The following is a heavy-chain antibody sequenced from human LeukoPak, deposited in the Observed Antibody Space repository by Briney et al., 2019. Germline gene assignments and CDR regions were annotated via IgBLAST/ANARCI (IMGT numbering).Heavy chain of an antibody. CDR2: IYYSGST. D-gene: IGHD3-16*02. CDR3: ARAVITFGGVVVKGFDC. Sequence: SQIRSLTSTVPGGSFSTYYWSWIRQPPGKGLDWIGYIYYSGSTDYNPSLKSRVTMSLDTSKNQFSLNLSSVTAADTAVYYCARAVITFGGVVVKGFDCWGQGTLVTVSS. CDR1: GGSFSTYY. V-gene: IGHV4-59*01. J-gene: IGHJ4*02.